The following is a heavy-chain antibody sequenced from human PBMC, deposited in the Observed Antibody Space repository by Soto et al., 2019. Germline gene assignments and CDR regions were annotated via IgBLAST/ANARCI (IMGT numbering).Heavy chain of an antibody. Sequence: EVQLVESGGGLVQPGGSLRLSCAASGFTFSSYWMSWVRQAPGKGLEWVANIKQDGSEKYYVDSVKGRFIISRDNAKNSLYLQMNSLRAEDTAVYYCARVRDYDILTGQRYYFDYWGQGTLVTVSS. V-gene: IGHV3-7*01. CDR1: GFTFSSYW. D-gene: IGHD3-9*01. CDR2: IKQDGSEK. CDR3: ARVRDYDILTGQRYYFDY. J-gene: IGHJ4*02.